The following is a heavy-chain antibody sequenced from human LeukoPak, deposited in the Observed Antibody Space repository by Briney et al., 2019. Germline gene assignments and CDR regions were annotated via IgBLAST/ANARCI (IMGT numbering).Heavy chain of an antibody. CDR2: IYYSGST. CDR1: GGSISSSSYY. CDR3: ASRRIAVAGYYHGMDV. V-gene: IGHV4-39*01. J-gene: IGHJ6*02. D-gene: IGHD6-19*01. Sequence: SETLSLTCTVSGGSISSSSYYWGWIRQPPGKGLEWIGSIYYSGSTYYNPSLKSRVTISVDTSKTQFSLKLSSVTAADTAVYYCASRRIAVAGYYHGMDVWGQGTTVTVSS.